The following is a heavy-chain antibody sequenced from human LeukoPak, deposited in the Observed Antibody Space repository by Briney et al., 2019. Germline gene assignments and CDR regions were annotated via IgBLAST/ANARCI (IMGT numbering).Heavy chain of an antibody. CDR2: SSNIEGT. J-gene: IGHJ5*02. CDR1: GVSISIFY. D-gene: IGHD6-6*01. V-gene: IGHV4-59*01. Sequence: PSETLSLTCTVSGVSISIFYWTWIRQSPGKGLEWIGYSSNIEGTYYIPSLKSRVTISLDTSKNQFSLRLNSVTAADTAVYYCARVKGSNWLDPWGQGTLVTVSS. CDR3: ARVKGSNWLDP.